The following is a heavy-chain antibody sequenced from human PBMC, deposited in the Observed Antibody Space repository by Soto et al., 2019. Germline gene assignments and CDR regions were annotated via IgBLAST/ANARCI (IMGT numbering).Heavy chain of an antibody. D-gene: IGHD3-10*01. CDR1: GFTFSNYG. CDR3: ATGSFSAHQFRDH. V-gene: IGHV3-30*03. Sequence: VQLVESGGGVVQPGRSLRLSCAASGFTFSNYGMHWVRQAPGKGLEWVTTISSDGNDKYYAGSAKGRFTISRDNSQNPLDLETNGLRAEDTAIYYCATGSFSAHQFRDHWGQGTLVTVSS. CDR2: ISSDGNDK. J-gene: IGHJ4*02.